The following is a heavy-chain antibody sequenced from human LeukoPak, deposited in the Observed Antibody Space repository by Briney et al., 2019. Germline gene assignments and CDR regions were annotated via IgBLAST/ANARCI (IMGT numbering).Heavy chain of an antibody. CDR2: INSDGSST. D-gene: IGHD3-10*01. Sequence: GGSLRLSCAASGFTFSSYWMHWVRQAPGKGLVWVSRINSDGSSTSNADSVKGRFTITRDNAKNTLYLQMSSLRVEDTAVYYCAKRASGSGTSLYYFDYWGQGTLVTVSS. CDR3: AKRASGSGTSLYYFDY. J-gene: IGHJ4*02. V-gene: IGHV3-74*01. CDR1: GFTFSSYW.